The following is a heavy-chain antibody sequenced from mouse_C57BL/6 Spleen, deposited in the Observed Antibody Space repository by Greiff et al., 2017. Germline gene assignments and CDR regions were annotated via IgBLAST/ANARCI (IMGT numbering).Heavy chain of an antibody. J-gene: IGHJ3*01. CDR3: ASYYYYDEGLAY. CDR2: IDPEDGET. CDR1: GFNIKDYY. Sequence: VQLQQSGAELVKPGASVKLSCTASGFNIKDYYMPWVKQRTEQGLEWIGRIDPEDGETKYAPKFQGKATITADTSSNTAYLQLSSLTSEDTAVYYCASYYYYDEGLAYWGQGTLVTVSS. D-gene: IGHD2-4*01. V-gene: IGHV14-2*01.